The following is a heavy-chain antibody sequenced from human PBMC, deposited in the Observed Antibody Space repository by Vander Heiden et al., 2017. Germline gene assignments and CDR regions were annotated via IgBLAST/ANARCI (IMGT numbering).Heavy chain of an antibody. J-gene: IGHJ4*02. Sequence: QVQLVESGGGVVQPGRSLRLSCAASGFTFSSYGMHWVRQAPGKGLEWVAVISYDGSNKYYADSGKGRFTISRDNSKNTLYLQMNRLRAEETAVYYCAKDRRDGYNEYYFDYWGQGTLVTVSS. CDR3: AKDRRDGYNEYYFDY. CDR2: ISYDGSNK. CDR1: GFTFSSYG. V-gene: IGHV3-30*18. D-gene: IGHD5-12*01.